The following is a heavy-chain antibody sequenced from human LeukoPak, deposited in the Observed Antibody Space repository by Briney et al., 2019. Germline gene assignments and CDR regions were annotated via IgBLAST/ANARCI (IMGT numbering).Heavy chain of an antibody. Sequence: VASVKVSCKASGYTFTGYYMHWVRQAPGQGLEWMGWINPNSGGTNYAQKFQGRVTMTRDTSISTAYMERSRLRSDDTAVYYCARDPPGGGDFHYWGQGTLVTVSS. CDR1: GYTFTGYY. CDR3: ARDPPGGGDFHY. V-gene: IGHV1-2*02. J-gene: IGHJ4*02. CDR2: INPNSGGT. D-gene: IGHD2-21*01.